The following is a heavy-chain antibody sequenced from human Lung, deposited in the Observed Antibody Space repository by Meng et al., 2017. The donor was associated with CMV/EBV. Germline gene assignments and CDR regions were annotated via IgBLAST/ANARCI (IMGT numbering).Heavy chain of an antibody. CDR3: ARVLLDVRGWYYQGMDV. V-gene: IGHV3-69-1*01. CDR1: GFRFSDYY. CDR2: ISSSYAV. D-gene: IGHD6-19*01. Sequence: GGSLRLXXAASGFRFSDYYMTWIRQAPGKGLEWVSYISSSYAVDYADSLKGRFTISRDNAKNSLYLQMNSLRAEDTAVYYCARVLLDVRGWYYQGMDVWGQGNXVNGYS. J-gene: IGHJ6*01.